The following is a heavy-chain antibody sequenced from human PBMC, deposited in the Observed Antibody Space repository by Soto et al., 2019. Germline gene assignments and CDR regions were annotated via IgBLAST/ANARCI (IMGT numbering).Heavy chain of an antibody. CDR3: ARSTLGDAVTAEDAVDY. CDR1: GFTFSSYG. J-gene: IGHJ4*02. D-gene: IGHD2-21*02. V-gene: IGHV3-33*01. CDR2: IWYDGSNK. Sequence: GGSLRLSCAASGFTFSSYGMHWVRQAPGKGLEWVAVIWYDGSNKYYADSVKGRFTISRDNSKNTLYLQMNSLRAEDTAVYYCARSTLGDAVTAEDAVDYWGQGTLVTVSS.